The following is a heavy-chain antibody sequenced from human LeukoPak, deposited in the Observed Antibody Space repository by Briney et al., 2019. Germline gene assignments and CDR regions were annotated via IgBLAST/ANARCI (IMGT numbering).Heavy chain of an antibody. D-gene: IGHD6-13*01. Sequence: GGSLRLSCAASGFTFSSYSMNWVRQAPGKGLEWVSSISSSSRYIYYADSVKGRFTISRDNAKNSLYLQMNSLRAEDTAVYYCARGPYSSSWYDWFDPWGQGTLVTVSS. CDR3: ARGPYSSSWYDWFDP. CDR1: GFTFSSYS. CDR2: ISSSSRYI. J-gene: IGHJ5*02. V-gene: IGHV3-21*01.